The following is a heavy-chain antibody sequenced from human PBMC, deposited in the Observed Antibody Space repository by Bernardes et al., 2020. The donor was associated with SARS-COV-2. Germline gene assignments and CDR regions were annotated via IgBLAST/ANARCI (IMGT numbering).Heavy chain of an antibody. J-gene: IGHJ6*02. CDR1: GYTFTNYD. CDR3: AKGPWQPYYYGMDV. D-gene: IGHD5-12*01. Sequence: ASVKVSCKASGYTFTNYDINWVRQATGQGLEWIGWMNPNIYNTGYPWKFQGRVTLTRNTSISTAYMELTSLTSEDTAVYYCAKGPWQPYYYGMDVWGQGTTVTVSS. V-gene: IGHV1-8*02. CDR2: MNPNIYNT.